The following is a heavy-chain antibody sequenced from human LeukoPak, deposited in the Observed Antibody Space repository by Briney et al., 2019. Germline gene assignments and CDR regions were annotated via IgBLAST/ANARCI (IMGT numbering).Heavy chain of an antibody. CDR3: ARRVVGATRLGSPIDY. J-gene: IGHJ4*02. D-gene: IGHD1-26*01. CDR2: ISSSGSTI. CDR1: GFTFSDYY. V-gene: IGHV3-11*04. Sequence: GGSLRLSCAASGFTFSDYYMSWIRQAPGKGLEWVSYISSSGSTIYYADYVKGRFTISRDNAKNSLYLQMNSLRAEDTAVYYCARRVVGATRLGSPIDYWGQGTLVTVSS.